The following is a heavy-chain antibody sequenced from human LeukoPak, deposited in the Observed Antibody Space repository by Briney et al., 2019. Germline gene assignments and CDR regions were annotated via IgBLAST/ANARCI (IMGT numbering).Heavy chain of an antibody. J-gene: IGHJ4*02. Sequence: SETLSLTCTVSGGSISSYYWSWIRQPPGKGLEWIGYIYYSGSTNYNPSLKSRVTISVDTSKNQFSLKLSSVTAADTAVYYCAKDPRSAGGVGIDYWGQGTLVTVSS. CDR3: AKDPRSAGGVGIDY. D-gene: IGHD1-14*01. CDR1: GGSISSYY. CDR2: IYYSGST. V-gene: IGHV4-59*01.